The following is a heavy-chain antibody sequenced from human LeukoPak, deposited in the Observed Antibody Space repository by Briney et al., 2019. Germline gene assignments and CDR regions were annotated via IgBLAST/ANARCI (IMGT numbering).Heavy chain of an antibody. D-gene: IGHD2-2*01. Sequence: GGSLRLSCAASGFTFSRYGMHWVRQAPGKGLEWLAVMSSDGGDIYYADSVKGRFTISRDNAKNLLYLQMNSPRAEDTAVYYCARETDSTLFDYWGQGTLVTVSS. J-gene: IGHJ4*02. CDR2: MSSDGGDI. V-gene: IGHV3-30*03. CDR3: ARETDSTLFDY. CDR1: GFTFSRYG.